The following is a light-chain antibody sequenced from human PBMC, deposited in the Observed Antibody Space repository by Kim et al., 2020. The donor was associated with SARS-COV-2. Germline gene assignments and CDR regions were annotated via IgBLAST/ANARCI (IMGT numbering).Light chain of an antibody. J-gene: IGLJ2*01. V-gene: IGLV1-51*01. CDR2: DNY. Sequence: QSVLTQPPSVSAAPGQRVTISCSGSSSNIGSNYVSWYQQLPGTAPKLLIYDNYKRPSGIPDRFSGSKSGTSATLDITGLQTGDEADYYCGTWDNSLSAGVFGGGTQLTVL. CDR1: SSNIGSNY. CDR3: GTWDNSLSAGV.